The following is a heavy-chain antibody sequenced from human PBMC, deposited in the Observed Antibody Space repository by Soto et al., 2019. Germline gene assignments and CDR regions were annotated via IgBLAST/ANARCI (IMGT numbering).Heavy chain of an antibody. CDR2: ISYDGSNK. Sequence: QVQLVESGGGVVQPGRSLRLSCAASGFTFSSYGMHWVRQAPGKGLEWVAVISYDGSNKYYADSVKGRFTISRDNSKNTLYLQMNSLRAEDTAVYYCAIDEGRIPSWGQGTLVTVSS. D-gene: IGHD2-2*02. CDR3: AIDEGRIPS. V-gene: IGHV3-30*03. CDR1: GFTFSSYG. J-gene: IGHJ5*02.